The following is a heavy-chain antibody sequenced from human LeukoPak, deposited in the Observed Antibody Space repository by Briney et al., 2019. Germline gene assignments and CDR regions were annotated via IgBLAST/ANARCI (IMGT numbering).Heavy chain of an antibody. CDR2: ISYDGSNK. D-gene: IGHD6-13*01. Sequence: PGGSLRLSCAASGFTFSSYAMHWVRQAPGKGLEWVAVISYDGSNKYYADSVKGRFTISRDNSKNTLYLQMNSLRAEDTAVYYCARHVLHHSSSPKEIDYWGQGTLVTVSS. J-gene: IGHJ4*02. CDR1: GFTFSSYA. V-gene: IGHV3-30-3*01. CDR3: ARHVLHHSSSPKEIDY.